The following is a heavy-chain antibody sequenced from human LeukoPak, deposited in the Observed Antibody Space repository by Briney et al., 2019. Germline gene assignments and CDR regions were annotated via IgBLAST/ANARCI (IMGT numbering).Heavy chain of an antibody. CDR2: MHHSGST. V-gene: IGHV4-38-2*02. J-gene: IGHJ4*02. CDR3: ARVRLWFGDHLDDY. D-gene: IGHD3-10*01. CDR1: GYSIGSGYY. Sequence: PSETLSLTCTVSGYSIGSGYYWGWIRQPPGKGLEWIGSMHHSGSTYYNPSLKSRVTMSLDTSKNQFSLRLTSVTAADTAVYYCARVRLWFGDHLDDYWGQGTLVTVSS.